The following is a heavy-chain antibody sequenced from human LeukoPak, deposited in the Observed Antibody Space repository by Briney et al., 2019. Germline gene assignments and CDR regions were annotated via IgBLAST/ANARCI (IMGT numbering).Heavy chain of an antibody. CDR2: ISGSGGST. V-gene: IGHV3-23*01. D-gene: IGHD3-10*01. Sequence: PGGSLRLSCAASGFTFSSYAMSWVRQAPGKGLEWVSAISGSGGSTYYADSVKGRFTISRDNSKNTLYLQMNSLRAEDTAVYYCAKDGPDREPWFGELQFDPWGQGTLVTVSS. CDR3: AKDGPDREPWFGELQFDP. J-gene: IGHJ5*02. CDR1: GFTFSSYA.